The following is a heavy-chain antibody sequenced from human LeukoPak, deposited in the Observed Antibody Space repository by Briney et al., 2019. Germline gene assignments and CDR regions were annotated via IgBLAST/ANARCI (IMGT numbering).Heavy chain of an antibody. Sequence: ASVKVSCKASGYTFTTYGISWVRQAPGQGLEWLGWINSYNGNTNNAQKFQGRVTVATDTSTTTAYMDLRSLRSDDTALYYCARNRQGLDSSGYSYFDYWGQGSLVTVSS. J-gene: IGHJ4*02. CDR1: GYTFTTYG. CDR2: INSYNGNT. CDR3: ARNRQGLDSSGYSYFDY. D-gene: IGHD3-22*01. V-gene: IGHV1-18*01.